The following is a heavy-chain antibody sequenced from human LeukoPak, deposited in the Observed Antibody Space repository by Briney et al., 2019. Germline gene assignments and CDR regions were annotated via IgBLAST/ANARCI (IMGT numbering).Heavy chain of an antibody. Sequence: SETLSLTCTVSGGSISSHYWSWIRQPPGKGLECIGYIYYSGSTNYNPSLKSRVTISVDTSKNQFSLKLSSVTAADTAVYYCAGAPYCSSTSCYQRYYYYYMDVWGKGTTVTVSS. D-gene: IGHD2-2*01. CDR3: AGAPYCSSTSCYQRYYYYYMDV. J-gene: IGHJ6*03. CDR2: IYYSGST. V-gene: IGHV4-59*11. CDR1: GGSISSHY.